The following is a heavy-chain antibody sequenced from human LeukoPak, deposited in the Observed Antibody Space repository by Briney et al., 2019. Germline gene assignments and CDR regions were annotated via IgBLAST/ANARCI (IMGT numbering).Heavy chain of an antibody. V-gene: IGHV1-46*01. CDR1: GYTFTSYY. Sequence: GASVKVSCKASGYTFTSYYMRWVRQAPGQGLEWMGIINPSGGSTSCAQKFQGRVTMTRDMSTSTVYMELSSLRSEDTAVYYCARDLGDYGDYDYWGQGTLVTVSS. D-gene: IGHD3-16*01. CDR2: INPSGGST. CDR3: ARDLGDYGDYDY. J-gene: IGHJ4*02.